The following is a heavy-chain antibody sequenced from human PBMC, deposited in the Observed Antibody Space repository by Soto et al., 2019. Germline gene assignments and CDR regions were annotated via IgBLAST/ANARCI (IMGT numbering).Heavy chain of an antibody. D-gene: IGHD3-3*01. CDR2: IYYSGST. V-gene: IGHV4-30-4*01. J-gene: IGHJ6*02. Sequence: PSETLSLTCTVSGGSISSGDYYWSWIRQPPGKGLEWIGYIYYSGSTYYNPSLKSRVTISVDTSKNQFSLKLSSVTAADTAVYYCARDQNDFWSGYPQYGMDVWGHGTPVTVSS. CDR3: ARDQNDFWSGYPQYGMDV. CDR1: GGSISSGDYY.